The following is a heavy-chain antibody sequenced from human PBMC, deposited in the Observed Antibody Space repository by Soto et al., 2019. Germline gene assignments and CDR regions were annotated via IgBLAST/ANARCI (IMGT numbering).Heavy chain of an antibody. CDR1: GFTFSSYA. CDR3: ARDAGIAVAGPVYYFAY. J-gene: IGHJ4*02. V-gene: IGHV3-30-3*01. Sequence: PGGSLRLSCAASGFTFSSYAMHWVRQAPGKGLEWVAVISYDGSNKYYADSVKGRFTISRDKNTLYLQMNSLRAEDTAVYYCARDAGIAVAGPVYYFAYWGQGTLVTVSS. CDR2: ISYDGSNK. D-gene: IGHD6-19*01.